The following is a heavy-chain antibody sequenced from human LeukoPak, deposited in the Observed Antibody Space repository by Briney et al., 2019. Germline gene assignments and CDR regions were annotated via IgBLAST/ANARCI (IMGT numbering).Heavy chain of an antibody. V-gene: IGHV3-30*04. D-gene: IGHD2-2*01. CDR2: ISYDGSNK. Sequence: GGSLRLSCAASGFTFSSYAMHWVRQAPGRGLEWVAVISYDGSNKYYADSVKGRFTISRDNSKNTLYLQMNSLRAEDTAVYYCARGGGVVVVPAAPMGAFDIWGQGTMVTVSS. J-gene: IGHJ3*02. CDR3: ARGGGVVVVPAAPMGAFDI. CDR1: GFTFSSYA.